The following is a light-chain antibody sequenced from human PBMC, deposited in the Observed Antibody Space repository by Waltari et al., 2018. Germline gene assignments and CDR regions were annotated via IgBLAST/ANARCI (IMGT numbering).Light chain of an antibody. CDR2: DAS. V-gene: IGKV1-33*01. J-gene: IGKJ4*01. Sequence: IQMTQSSSSLSASLGDRVTITCQASQDISNYLNWYQQKPGKAPKLLIYDASNLETGVPSRFSGSGSGTDFTFTISSLQPEDIATYYCQQYDNLPLTFGGGTKVEIK. CDR1: QDISNY. CDR3: QQYDNLPLT.